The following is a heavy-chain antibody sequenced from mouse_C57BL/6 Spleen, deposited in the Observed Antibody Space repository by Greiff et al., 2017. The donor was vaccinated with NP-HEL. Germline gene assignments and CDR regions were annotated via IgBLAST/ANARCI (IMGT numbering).Heavy chain of an antibody. CDR2: IYPGDGDT. Sequence: VQLKESGPELVKPGASVKISCKASGYAFSSSWMNWVKQRPGKGLEWIGRIYPGDGDTNYNGKFKGKATLTADKSSSTAYMQLSSLTSEDSAVYFCARRLANWDYFDYWGQGTTLTVSS. D-gene: IGHD4-1*01. J-gene: IGHJ2*01. CDR1: GYAFSSSW. V-gene: IGHV1-82*01. CDR3: ARRLANWDYFDY.